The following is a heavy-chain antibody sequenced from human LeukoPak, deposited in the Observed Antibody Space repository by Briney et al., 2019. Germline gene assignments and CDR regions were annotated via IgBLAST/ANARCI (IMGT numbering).Heavy chain of an antibody. J-gene: IGHJ4*02. CDR3: ARDYRYCSGGSCNHVDTAMGLPGY. D-gene: IGHD2-15*01. Sequence: GGSLRLSCAASGFTFSSYAMHWVRQAPGKGLEWVAVISYDGSNKYYADSVKGRFTISRDNSKSTLYLQMNSLRAEDTAVYYCARDYRYCSGGSCNHVDTAMGLPGYWGQGTLVTVSS. CDR1: GFTFSSYA. CDR2: ISYDGSNK. V-gene: IGHV3-30*04.